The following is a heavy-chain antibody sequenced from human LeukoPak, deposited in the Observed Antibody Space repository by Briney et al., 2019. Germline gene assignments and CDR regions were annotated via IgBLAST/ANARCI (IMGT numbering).Heavy chain of an antibody. Sequence: SQTLSLTCAISGDSVSSNSAAWNWIRQSPSRGLEWLGRTYYRSKWSNDYAVSVKSRIIINPDTSQNQFSLQLNSLTPEDTAVYFCARAPIGGWYFDLWGQGTLVTVSS. CDR3: ARAPIGGWYFDL. D-gene: IGHD2-15*01. J-gene: IGHJ2*01. CDR2: TYYRSKWSN. V-gene: IGHV6-1*01. CDR1: GDSVSSNSAA.